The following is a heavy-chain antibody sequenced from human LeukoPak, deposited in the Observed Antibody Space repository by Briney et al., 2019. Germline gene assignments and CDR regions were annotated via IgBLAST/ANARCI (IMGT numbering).Heavy chain of an antibody. CDR1: GGTFSSYA. V-gene: IGHV1-69*13. CDR3: AVSGMVAENWFDP. D-gene: IGHD1-26*01. CDR2: IIPIFGTA. Sequence: ASVKVSCKASGGTFSSYAISWVRQAPGQGLDWMGGIIPIFGTANYAQKFQGRVTITADESTSTAYMGLSSLRSEDTAVYYCAVSGMVAENWFDPWGQGTLVTVSS. J-gene: IGHJ5*02.